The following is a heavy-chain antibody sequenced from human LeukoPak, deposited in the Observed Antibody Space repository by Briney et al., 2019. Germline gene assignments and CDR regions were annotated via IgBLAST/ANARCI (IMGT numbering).Heavy chain of an antibody. D-gene: IGHD1-1*01. CDR3: ARRRTGTTHNWFDP. CDR2: FYTSANT. CDR1: GASIRSYF. Sequence: PSETLSLTCSVSGASIRSYFWSWIRQSPGRGLEWIGNFYTSANTIYNPSLQSRVTISVDTSKNDFSLRLTSVTAADTAVYYCARRRTGTTHNWFDPWGQGTLVSVSS. J-gene: IGHJ5*02. V-gene: IGHV4-4*09.